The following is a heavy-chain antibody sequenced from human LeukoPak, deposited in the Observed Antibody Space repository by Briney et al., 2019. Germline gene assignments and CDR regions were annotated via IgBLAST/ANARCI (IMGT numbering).Heavy chain of an antibody. CDR3: ARGPMFFGVAYCDY. Sequence: PSETLSLTCTVSGGSISGYYWSWIRQPAGRGLEWIGRIYTSGSTNYNPSLKSRVTMSVDTSKNQFSLKLSSVTAADTAVYYCARGPMFFGVAYCDYWGQGTLVTVSS. J-gene: IGHJ4*02. CDR2: IYTSGST. CDR1: GGSISGYY. D-gene: IGHD3-3*01. V-gene: IGHV4-4*07.